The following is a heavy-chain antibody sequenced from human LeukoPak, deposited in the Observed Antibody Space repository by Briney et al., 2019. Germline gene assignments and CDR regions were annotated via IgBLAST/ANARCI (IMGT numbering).Heavy chain of an antibody. Sequence: GGSLRLSCAVSGFTFDDYAMHWVRQVPGKGLEWVSGINWNSDSIGYADSVKGRFTTPRDNAKNSLYLQMNSLRAEDTAVYYCAKDLGQRDDAFDIWGQGTMVTVSS. V-gene: IGHV3-9*01. D-gene: IGHD6-25*01. CDR3: AKDLGQRDDAFDI. J-gene: IGHJ3*02. CDR2: INWNSDSI. CDR1: GFTFDDYA.